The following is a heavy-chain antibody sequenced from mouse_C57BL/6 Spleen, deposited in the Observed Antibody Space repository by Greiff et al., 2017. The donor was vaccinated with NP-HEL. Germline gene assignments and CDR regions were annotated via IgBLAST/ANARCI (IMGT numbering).Heavy chain of an antibody. J-gene: IGHJ2*01. V-gene: IGHV1-82*01. D-gene: IGHD1-1*01. CDR3: ARTNYGSSWGY. CDR2: IYPGDGDT. CDR1: GYAFSSSW. Sequence: VKLMESGPELVKPGASVKISCKASGYAFSSSWMNWVKQRPGKGLEWIGRIYPGDGDTNYNGKFKGKATLTADKSSSTAYMQLSSLTSEDSAVYFCARTNYGSSWGYWGQGTTLTVSS.